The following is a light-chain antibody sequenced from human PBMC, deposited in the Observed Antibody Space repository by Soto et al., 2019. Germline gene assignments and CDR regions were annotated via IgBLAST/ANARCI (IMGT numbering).Light chain of an antibody. CDR1: QSITTW. V-gene: IGKV1-5*03. CDR3: QQYNTYPLT. Sequence: DIQMTQSPSTLSASVGERVTITCRASQSITTWLAWYQQKPGKAPKLLIYKASSLEGGVPSRFSGSGSGTEFNITISSLQPDDFATYYCQQYNTYPLTFGGGTTVESK. CDR2: KAS. J-gene: IGKJ4*01.